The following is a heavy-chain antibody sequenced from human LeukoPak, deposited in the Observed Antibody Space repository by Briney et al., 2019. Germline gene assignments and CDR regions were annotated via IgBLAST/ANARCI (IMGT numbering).Heavy chain of an antibody. CDR3: ARAKYSSSWPTSFDY. CDR2: INAGNGNT. V-gene: IGHV1-3*01. CDR1: GYTFTSYA. D-gene: IGHD6-13*01. Sequence: ASVKVSCKASGYTFTSYAMHWVRQAPGQRLEWMGWINAGNGNTKYSQKFQGRVTITRDTSASTAYMELSSLRSEDTAVYYCARAKYSSSWPTSFDYWGQGTLVTVSS. J-gene: IGHJ4*02.